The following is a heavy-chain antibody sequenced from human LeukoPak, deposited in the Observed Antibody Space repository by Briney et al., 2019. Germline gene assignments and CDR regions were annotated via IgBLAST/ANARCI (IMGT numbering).Heavy chain of an antibody. CDR3: ARVSAVLWFGELLNYYYGMDV. CDR1: GGSFSGCY. CDR2: INHSGST. J-gene: IGHJ6*02. V-gene: IGHV4-34*01. Sequence: PSETLSLTCAVYGGSFSGCYWSWIRQPPGKGLEWIGEINHSGSTNYNPSLKSRVTISVDTSKNQFSLKLSSVTAADTAVYYCARVSAVLWFGELLNYYYGMDVWGQGTTVTVSS. D-gene: IGHD3-10*01.